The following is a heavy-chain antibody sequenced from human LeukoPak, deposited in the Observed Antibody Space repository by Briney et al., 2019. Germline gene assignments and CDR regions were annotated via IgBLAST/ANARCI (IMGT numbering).Heavy chain of an antibody. V-gene: IGHV4-4*07. Sequence: SETLSLTCTVSGGPISSVYSGCIRQPAGEGMGWSGHIYTSVGTNYNPPLKSRVTISVYKSKNQFSLKLSFVPGADTAVYYCGRSRYSSASGLDFDYWGQGTLVTVSS. D-gene: IGHD6-6*01. CDR3: GRSRYSSASGLDFDY. CDR1: GGPISSVY. CDR2: IYTSVGT. J-gene: IGHJ4*02.